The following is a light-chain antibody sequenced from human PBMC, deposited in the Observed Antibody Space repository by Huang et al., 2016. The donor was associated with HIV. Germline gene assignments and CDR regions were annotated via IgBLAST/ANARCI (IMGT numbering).Light chain of an antibody. V-gene: IGKV1-12*01. CDR1: QGSGTW. J-gene: IGKJ2*01. CDR2: STS. CDR3: QQANSFPYT. Sequence: DIQLTQSPSSVSASVGDRVTITGRASQGSGTWLAWYQQKPGKAPKLLIYSTSSLQSGVPARFSGSGSGADFTLTISSLQPEDFATYYCQQANSFPYTFGQGTKLEIK.